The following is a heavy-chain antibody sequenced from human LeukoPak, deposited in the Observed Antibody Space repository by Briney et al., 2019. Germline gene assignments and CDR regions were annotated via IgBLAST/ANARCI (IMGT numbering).Heavy chain of an antibody. D-gene: IGHD1/OR15-1a*01. CDR3: ARQGTSNVPHYFDY. J-gene: IGHJ4*02. V-gene: IGHV4-59*08. Sequence: TLSLTCTVSGGSISSYYWSWIRQPPGKGLEWIGYIYYTGSTNYNPSLKSRLTISVDTSKNQFSLKLSSVTAADTAVYYCARQGTSNVPHYFDYWGQGALVTV. CDR2: IYYTGST. CDR1: GGSISSYY.